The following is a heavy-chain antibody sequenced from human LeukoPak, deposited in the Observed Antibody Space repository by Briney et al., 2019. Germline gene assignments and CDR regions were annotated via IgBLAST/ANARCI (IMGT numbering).Heavy chain of an antibody. J-gene: IGHJ5*02. CDR3: ARAPADSWFDP. CDR2: IFYSGRT. D-gene: IGHD2-2*01. Sequence: SETLSLTCTVSGVSISSGGYYWSWIRQHPGKGLEWIGYIFYSGRTYYNPSLESRITISQDMSKNQFSLKLRSVTAADTAVYYCARAPADSWFDPWGQGTLVTVSS. CDR1: GVSISSGGYY. V-gene: IGHV4-31*03.